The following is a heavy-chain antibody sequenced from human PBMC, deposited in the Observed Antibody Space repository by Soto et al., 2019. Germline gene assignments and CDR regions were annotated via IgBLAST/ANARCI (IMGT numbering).Heavy chain of an antibody. CDR3: ARGDHYGRSGYYRADY. CDR2: IGAYNGNT. J-gene: IGHJ4*02. CDR1: GYTFTNYG. V-gene: IGHV1-18*01. D-gene: IGHD3-22*01. Sequence: QVQLVQSGAEVKKPGASVKVSCRTSGYTFTNYGLSWVRQAPGQGLEWMGWIGAYNGNTKCAQKFQGRVTMTTDTTTSTGYVERRCLRPAVTGVYYCARGDHYGRSGYYRADYWGQGAL.